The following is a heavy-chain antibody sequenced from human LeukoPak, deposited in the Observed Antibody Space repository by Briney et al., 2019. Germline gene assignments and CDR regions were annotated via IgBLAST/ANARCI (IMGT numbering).Heavy chain of an antibody. D-gene: IGHD3-22*01. V-gene: IGHV3-74*01. Sequence: GGSLRLSCAASGFTFSSYWMHWVRQAHGKGLVWVSRIKRDGSTNYADSVKGRFTISRDNAKNTLSLQMNSLRAEDTGVYYCARAPSEIGGYYPEYFRHWGQGTLVTVSS. CDR2: IKRDGST. J-gene: IGHJ1*01. CDR3: ARAPSEIGGYYPEYFRH. CDR1: GFTFSSYW.